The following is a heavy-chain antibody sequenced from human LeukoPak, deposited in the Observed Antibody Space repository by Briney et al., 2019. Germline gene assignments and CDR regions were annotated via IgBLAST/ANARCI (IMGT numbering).Heavy chain of an antibody. Sequence: SETLSLTCTVSGYSISSGYYWGWIRQPPGKGLEWIGSIYHSGSTYYNPSLKSRVTISVDTSKNQFSLKLSSVTAADTAVYYCASNPRDRHAFDIWGQGTMVTVSS. CDR3: ASNPRDRHAFDI. D-gene: IGHD1-14*01. CDR2: IYHSGST. V-gene: IGHV4-38-2*02. CDR1: GYSISSGYY. J-gene: IGHJ3*02.